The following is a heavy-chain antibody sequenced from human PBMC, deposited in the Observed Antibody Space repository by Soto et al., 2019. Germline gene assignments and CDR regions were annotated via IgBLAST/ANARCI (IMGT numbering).Heavy chain of an antibody. CDR2: ISSNGGST. Sequence: SLRLSCSASGFTFSSYAMHWVRQAPGKGLEYVSTISSNGGSTYYADSVKGRFTISRDNSKNTLYLQMSSLRAEDTAVYYCVTHSSGWYFDYWGQGTLVTVSS. CDR1: GFTFSSYA. D-gene: IGHD6-19*01. CDR3: VTHSSGWYFDY. J-gene: IGHJ4*02. V-gene: IGHV3-64D*06.